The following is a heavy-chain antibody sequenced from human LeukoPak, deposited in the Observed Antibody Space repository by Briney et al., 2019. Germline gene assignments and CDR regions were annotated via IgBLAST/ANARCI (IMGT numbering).Heavy chain of an antibody. CDR1: GFTFSSYA. D-gene: IGHD3-3*01. V-gene: IGHV3-23*01. Sequence: GGSLRLSCAASGFTFSSYAMSWVRQAPGKGLEWVSAISGSGGSTYYADSVKGRFTISRDNSKNTLYLQMNSLRAEDTAVYYCAKGRDDFWSGYNDYWGQGTLVTVSS. CDR2: ISGSGGST. CDR3: AKGRDDFWSGYNDY. J-gene: IGHJ4*02.